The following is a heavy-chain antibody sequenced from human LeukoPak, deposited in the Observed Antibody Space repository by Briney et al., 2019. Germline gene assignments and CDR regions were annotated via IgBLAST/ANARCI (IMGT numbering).Heavy chain of an antibody. D-gene: IGHD1-26*01. Sequence: GSSVKVSCKTSGGTFTSYAITWVRQAPGQGLEWMGKIIPISGTTNYAQKIQGRVTFTADESTSTAYMELSSLRSEDTALYYCARKLRLGGNWFDPWGQGTLVTVSS. V-gene: IGHV1-69*15. CDR1: GGTFTSYA. J-gene: IGHJ5*02. CDR2: IIPISGTT. CDR3: ARKLRLGGNWFDP.